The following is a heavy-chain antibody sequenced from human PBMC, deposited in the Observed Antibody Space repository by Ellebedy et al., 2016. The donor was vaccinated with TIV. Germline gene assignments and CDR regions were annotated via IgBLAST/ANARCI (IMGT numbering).Heavy chain of an antibody. J-gene: IGHJ4*02. CDR1: GFTFSTNW. V-gene: IGHV3-7*03. Sequence: PGGSLRLSCTTSGFTFSTNWMSWVRQAPGKGLEWVANIKQDGSEKYYVDSVKGRFTVSRDTSKNTLYLQMNSLRAEDTAIYYCARGRSGTYIHHAFDSWGQGTLVTVSS. CDR3: ARGRSGTYIHHAFDS. CDR2: IKQDGSEK. D-gene: IGHD1-14*01.